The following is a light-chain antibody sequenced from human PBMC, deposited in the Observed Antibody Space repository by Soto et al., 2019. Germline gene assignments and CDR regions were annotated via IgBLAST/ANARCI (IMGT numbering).Light chain of an antibody. CDR1: SSDVGGYNS. V-gene: IGLV2-14*01. J-gene: IGLJ1*01. CDR2: DVT. CDR3: IIYRSSSTL. Sequence: QSALAQPASVSGSPGQSITISCTGTSSDVGGYNSVSWYRQDPGKAPKLMIYDVTNRPSGVSNRFSGSKSGITASLTISGLQTEDEADYYCIIYRSSSTLFGTATKVTVL.